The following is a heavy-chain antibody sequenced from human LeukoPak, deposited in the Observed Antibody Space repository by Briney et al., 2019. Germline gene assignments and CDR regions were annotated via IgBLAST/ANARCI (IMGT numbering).Heavy chain of an antibody. CDR3: AEDGSSGWYFGFDY. CDR2: ISYDGSNK. CDR1: GFTFSSYG. J-gene: IGHJ4*02. Sequence: PGGSLRLSCAASGFTFSSYGMHWVRQAPGKGLEWVAVISYDGSNKYYADSVKGRFTISRDNSKNTLYLQMNSLRAEDTAVYYCAEDGSSGWYFGFDYWGQGTLVTVSS. V-gene: IGHV3-30*18. D-gene: IGHD6-19*01.